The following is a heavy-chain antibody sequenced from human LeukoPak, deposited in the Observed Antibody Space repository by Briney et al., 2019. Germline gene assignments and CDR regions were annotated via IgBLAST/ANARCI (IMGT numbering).Heavy chain of an antibody. D-gene: IGHD6-25*01. CDR3: ASGTAAVY. Sequence: SETLSLTCTVSGGSITGYSWSWFRQSPVKGLEWIGYISYRGATNSNPSLKSRVTVSLDMSKNQFSLKLNSVTAADTAVYYCASGTAAVYWGQGTLVTVSS. CDR1: GGSITGYS. V-gene: IGHV4-59*01. J-gene: IGHJ4*02. CDR2: ISYRGAT.